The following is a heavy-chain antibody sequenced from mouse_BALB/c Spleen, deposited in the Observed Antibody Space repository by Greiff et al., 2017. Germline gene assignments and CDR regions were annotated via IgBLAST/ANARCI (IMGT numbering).Heavy chain of an antibody. CDR1: GYSITSDYA. V-gene: IGHV3-2*02. CDR3: ARGIYEMDY. J-gene: IGHJ4*01. Sequence: EVKLMESGPGLVKPSQSLSLTCTVTGYSITSDYAWNWIRQFPGNKLEWMGYISYSGSTSYNPSLKSRISITRDTSKNQFFLQLNSVTTEDTATYYCARGIYEMDYWGQGTSGTVSS. CDR2: ISYSGST.